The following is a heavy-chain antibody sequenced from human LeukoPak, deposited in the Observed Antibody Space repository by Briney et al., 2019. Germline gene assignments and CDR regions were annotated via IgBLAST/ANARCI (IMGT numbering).Heavy chain of an antibody. V-gene: IGHV1-58*01. Sequence: SVKVSSKASGFTFTSSAVQWVRQARGQRLEWIGWIVVGSGNTNYAQKFQERVTITRDMSTSTAYMELSSLRSEDTAVYYCAAASDYGDYGYFDLWGRGTLVTVSS. CDR1: GFTFTSSA. J-gene: IGHJ2*01. CDR3: AAASDYGDYGYFDL. CDR2: IVVGSGNT. D-gene: IGHD4-17*01.